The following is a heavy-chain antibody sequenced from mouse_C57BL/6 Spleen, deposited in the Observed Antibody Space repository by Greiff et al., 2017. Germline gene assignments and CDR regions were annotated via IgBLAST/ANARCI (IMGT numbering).Heavy chain of an antibody. J-gene: IGHJ3*01. Sequence: VQLQQSGAELVRPGSSVKLSCKASGYTFTSYWMHWVKQRPIQGLEWIGNIDPSDSETHYNQKFKDKATLTVDKSSSTAYMQLSSLTSEDSAVYYCARTWTAQASWFAYWGQGTLVTVSA. CDR2: IDPSDSET. D-gene: IGHD3-2*02. CDR1: GYTFTSYW. CDR3: ARTWTAQASWFAY. V-gene: IGHV1-52*01.